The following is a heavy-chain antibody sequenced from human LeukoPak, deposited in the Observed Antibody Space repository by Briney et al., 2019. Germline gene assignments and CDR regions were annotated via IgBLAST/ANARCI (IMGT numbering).Heavy chain of an antibody. CDR1: GFTFSSYS. V-gene: IGHV3-48*01. CDR3: ARNIKISRAFDI. Sequence: QSGGSLRLSCAASGFTFSSYSMNRVRQAPGKGLEWVSYISSSSSTIYYADSVKGRFTISRDNAKNSLYLQMNSLRAEDTAVYYCARNIKISRAFDIWGQGTMVTVSS. CDR2: ISSSSSTI. J-gene: IGHJ3*02.